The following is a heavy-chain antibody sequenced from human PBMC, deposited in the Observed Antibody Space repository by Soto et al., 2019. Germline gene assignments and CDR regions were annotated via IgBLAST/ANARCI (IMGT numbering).Heavy chain of an antibody. V-gene: IGHV4-38-2*02. CDR1: GYSISSGYY. CDR3: ARDLGYYYDSSGYCDY. CDR2: IYHSGST. D-gene: IGHD3-22*01. J-gene: IGHJ4*02. Sequence: PSETLSLTCAVSGYSISSGYYWGWIRQPPGKGLEWIGSIYHSGSTYYNPSLKSRVTISVDTSENQFSLKLSSVTAADTAVYYCARDLGYYYDSSGYCDYWGQGTLVTVSS.